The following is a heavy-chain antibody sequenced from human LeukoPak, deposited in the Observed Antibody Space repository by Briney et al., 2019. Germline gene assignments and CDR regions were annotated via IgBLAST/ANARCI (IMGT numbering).Heavy chain of an antibody. V-gene: IGHV1-18*01. J-gene: IGHJ4*02. CDR1: GYTFTNYG. D-gene: IGHD2-2*01. CDR2: ISAYNGNT. Sequence: ASVKVSCKASGYTFTNYGISWVRQSPGQGLEWMGWISAYNGNTNYAQKLQGRVTMTTDTSTSTAYMELRSLTSDDTAVYYCARVGAYCTSTSCLDYWGQGTLVTVSS. CDR3: ARVGAYCTSTSCLDY.